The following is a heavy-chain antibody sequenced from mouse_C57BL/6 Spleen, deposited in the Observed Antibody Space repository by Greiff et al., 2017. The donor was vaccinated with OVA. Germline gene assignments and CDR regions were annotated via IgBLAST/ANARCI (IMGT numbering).Heavy chain of an antibody. CDR3: ARGGYYSSSGYFDV. J-gene: IGHJ1*03. CDR1: GYTFTSYW. D-gene: IGHD1-1*01. V-gene: IGHV1-50*01. Sequence: QVQLQQPGAELVKPGASVKLSCKASGYTFTSYWMQWVKQRPGQGLEWIGEIDPSDSYTNYNQKFKGKATLTVDTSSSTAYMQLSSLTSEDSAVDYCARGGYYSSSGYFDVWGTGTTVTVSS. CDR2: IDPSDSYT.